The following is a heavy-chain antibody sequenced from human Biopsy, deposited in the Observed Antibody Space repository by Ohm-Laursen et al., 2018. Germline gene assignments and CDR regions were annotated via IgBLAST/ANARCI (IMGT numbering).Heavy chain of an antibody. V-gene: IGHV4-34*01. CDR3: ARAVDYYDPYYYYGLDV. CDR2: INHRGST. D-gene: IGHD3-16*01. J-gene: IGHJ6*02. Sequence: SETLSLTCAVYGGSFSGYYWSWIRQPPGKGLGRIGEINHRGSTNYNPSLKSRVTISVDTSKNQFSLKLRSVTAADTAVYYCARAVDYYDPYYYYGLDVWGQGTTVTVSS. CDR1: GGSFSGYY.